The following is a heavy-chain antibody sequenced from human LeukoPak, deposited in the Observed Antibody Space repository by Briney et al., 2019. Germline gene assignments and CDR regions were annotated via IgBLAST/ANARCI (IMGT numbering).Heavy chain of an antibody. V-gene: IGHV3-30*02. CDR1: GFTFSNYG. CDR3: ARVFMNWGFSHDY. Sequence: GGSLRLSCAASGFTFSNYGMQWVRQAPGKGLEWVSFIRYDGSNGYYADSVKGRFTISRDNAKNSLYLQMNSLRAEDTAVYYCARVFMNWGFSHDYWGQGTLVTVSS. J-gene: IGHJ4*02. CDR2: IRYDGSNG. D-gene: IGHD7-27*01.